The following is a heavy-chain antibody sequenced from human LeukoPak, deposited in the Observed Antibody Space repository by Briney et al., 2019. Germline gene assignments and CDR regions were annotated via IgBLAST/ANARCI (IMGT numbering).Heavy chain of an antibody. D-gene: IGHD2-15*01. CDR2: ISSSSSTI. Sequence: GGSLRLSCAASGFTFSSYSMNWVRQAPGKGLEWVSYISSSSSTIYYADSVKGRFTISRDNAKNSLYLQMNSLRAEDTAVYYCARDECSGGSCYSDYWGQGTLVTVSS. J-gene: IGHJ4*02. CDR1: GFTFSSYS. V-gene: IGHV3-48*01. CDR3: ARDECSGGSCYSDY.